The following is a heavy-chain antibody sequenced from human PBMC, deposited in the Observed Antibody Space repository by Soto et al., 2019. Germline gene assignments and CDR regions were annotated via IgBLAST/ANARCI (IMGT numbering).Heavy chain of an antibody. Sequence: SETLSLTCTVSGGSISSSSYCWGWIRQPPGKGLEWIGSIYYSGSTYYNPSLKSRVTISVDTSKNQFSLKLSSVTAADTAVYYCARQLFPGATIFGVVIIEENVLFDPWGQGTLVTVSS. CDR2: IYYSGST. V-gene: IGHV4-39*01. J-gene: IGHJ5*02. D-gene: IGHD3-3*01. CDR3: ARQLFPGATIFGVVIIEENVLFDP. CDR1: GGSISSSSYC.